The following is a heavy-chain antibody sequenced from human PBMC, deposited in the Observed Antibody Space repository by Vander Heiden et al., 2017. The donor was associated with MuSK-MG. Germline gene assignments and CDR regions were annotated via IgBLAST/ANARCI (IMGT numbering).Heavy chain of an antibody. CDR3: ARVALGTRGLGVTGAFDI. Sequence: QVQLVESGGGVVQPGRSLRLSCAASGFTFSSYAMHWVRQAPGKGLEWVAVISYDGSNKYYADSVKGRVTISRDNSKNTLYRQMNSLRAEETALYYCARVALGTRGLGVTGAFDIWGEGTMVTVSS. V-gene: IGHV3-30-3*01. J-gene: IGHJ3*02. CDR1: GFTFSSYA. D-gene: IGHD3-10*01. CDR2: ISYDGSNK.